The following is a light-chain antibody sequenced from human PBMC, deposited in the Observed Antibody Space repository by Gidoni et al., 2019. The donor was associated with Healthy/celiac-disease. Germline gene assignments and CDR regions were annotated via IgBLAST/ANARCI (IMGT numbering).Light chain of an antibody. CDR1: SSDVGGYNY. CDR2: DVS. V-gene: IGLV2-14*03. CDR3: SSYTSSSTV. Sequence: QSALTQPASVSGSPGTSITISCTGTSSDVGGYNYVSWYQQHPGKAHKLMIYDVSNRPSGVSNRFSGSKSGNTSSLTISGLQAEDEADYYCSSYTSSSTVFGGGTKLTVL. J-gene: IGLJ2*01.